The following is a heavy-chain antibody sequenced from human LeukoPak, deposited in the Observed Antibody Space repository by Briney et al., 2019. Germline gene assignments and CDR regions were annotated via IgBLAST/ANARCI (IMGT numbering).Heavy chain of an antibody. D-gene: IGHD3-22*01. CDR2: IRYDGSNK. CDR1: GFTFSSYG. CDR3: ARGQYYYDSSGYYGICYFDY. Sequence: GGSLRLSCAASGFTFSSYGMHWVRQAPGKGLEWMAFIRYDGSNKYYADSVKGRFTISRDNAKNSLYLQMNSLRAEDTAVYYCARGQYYYDSSGYYGICYFDYWGQGTLVTVSS. J-gene: IGHJ4*02. V-gene: IGHV3-30*02.